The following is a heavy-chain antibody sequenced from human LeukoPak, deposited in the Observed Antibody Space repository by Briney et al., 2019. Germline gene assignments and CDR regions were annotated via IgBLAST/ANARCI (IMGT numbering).Heavy chain of an antibody. CDR1: GFTFSSYG. J-gene: IGHJ5*02. D-gene: IGHD4-11*01. V-gene: IGHV3-30*18. CDR3: AKDTIGSDYRVNWFDP. CDR2: ISYDGSNK. Sequence: GGSLRLSCAASGFTFSSYGMHWVRQAPGKGLEWLAVISYDGSNKYCADSVKGRFTIPRDNSKNTLYLQMNSLRAEDTAVYYCAKDTIGSDYRVNWFDPWGQGTLVTVSS.